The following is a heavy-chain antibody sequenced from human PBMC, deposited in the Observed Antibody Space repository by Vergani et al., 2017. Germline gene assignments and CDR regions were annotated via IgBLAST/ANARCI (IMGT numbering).Heavy chain of an antibody. Sequence: QVQLQESGPGLVKPSETLSLTCTVSGGSISSYYWSWIRQPPGKGLEWIGYIYTSGSTNYNPSLKCRVTISVDTSKNQFSLKLSSVTAADTAVYYCAVESPGGGGYWGQGTLVTVSS. D-gene: IGHD3-16*01. CDR1: GGSISSYY. CDR3: AVESPGGGGY. CDR2: IYTSGST. V-gene: IGHV4-4*09. J-gene: IGHJ4*02.